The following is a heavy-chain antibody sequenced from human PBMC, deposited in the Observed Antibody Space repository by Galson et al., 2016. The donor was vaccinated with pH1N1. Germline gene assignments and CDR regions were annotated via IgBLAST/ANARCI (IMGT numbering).Heavy chain of an antibody. CDR3: AKDRGLYGGNSGEEIYDYYGMDV. D-gene: IGHD4-23*01. CDR1: GFTFSSYG. V-gene: IGHV3-30*18. CDR2: ISYDGTNK. Sequence: SLRLSCAASGFTFSSYGMQWVRQAPGKGLEWVAVISYDGTNKYYADSVEGRFTISRDNSKNTLYLQMNSLRSEDTAVYYCAKDRGLYGGNSGEEIYDYYGMDVWGQGTTVTVSS. J-gene: IGHJ6*02.